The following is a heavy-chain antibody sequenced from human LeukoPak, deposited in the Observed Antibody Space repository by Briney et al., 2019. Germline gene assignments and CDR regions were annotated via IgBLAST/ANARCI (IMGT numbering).Heavy chain of an antibody. V-gene: IGHV4-59*04. Sequence: SETLSLTCTVSGGSISSYYWSWIRQPPGKGLEWIGYIYYNGSTYYTPSLKSRVTISVDTSKNQFSLKLSSVTAADTAVYYCARHSRSGYSGYENAFDIWGQGTMVTVSS. CDR1: GGSISSYY. CDR3: ARHSRSGYSGYENAFDI. CDR2: IYYNGST. J-gene: IGHJ3*02. D-gene: IGHD5-12*01.